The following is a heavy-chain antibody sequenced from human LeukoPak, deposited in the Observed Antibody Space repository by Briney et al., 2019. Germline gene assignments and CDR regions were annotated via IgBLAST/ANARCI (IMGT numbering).Heavy chain of an antibody. CDR2: IRNKANSHTT. Sequence: PGGSLRLSCAASGFTFSSYEMNWVRQAPGKGLEWVGRIRNKANSHTTEYAASVKDRFTISRDDSKNSLYLQMNSLKTEDTAVYYCVTVSSFDYWGQGTLVTVSS. V-gene: IGHV3-72*01. CDR3: VTVSSFDY. CDR1: GFTFSSYE. J-gene: IGHJ4*02.